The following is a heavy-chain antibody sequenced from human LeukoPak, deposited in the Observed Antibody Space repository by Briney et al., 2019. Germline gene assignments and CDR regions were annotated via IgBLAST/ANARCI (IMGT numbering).Heavy chain of an antibody. CDR3: TRENRNYYGSGSPDY. Sequence: SETLSLTCTVSGYSISSGYYWGWIRQPPGKGLEWIGRIYTSGSTNYNPSLKSRVTISVDTSKNQFSLKLSSVTAADTAVYYCTRENRNYYGSGSPDYWGQGTLVTVSS. J-gene: IGHJ4*02. CDR2: IYTSGST. D-gene: IGHD3-10*01. V-gene: IGHV4-38-2*02. CDR1: GYSISSGYY.